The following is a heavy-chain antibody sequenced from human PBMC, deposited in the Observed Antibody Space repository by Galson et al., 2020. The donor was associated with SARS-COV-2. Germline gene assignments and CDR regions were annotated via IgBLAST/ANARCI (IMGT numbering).Heavy chain of an antibody. D-gene: IGHD3-16*01. CDR3: ARISSDYTTFDT. J-gene: IGHJ3*02. CDR1: GFSLAARGMY. V-gene: IGHV2-70*11. CDR2: IDWDDDK. Sequence: SGPTLVTPTQTLTLTCSFSGFSLAARGMYVAWIRQPPGKALEWLARIDWDDDKYYKTSLKTRLTISKDTSKNQVVLTMTNMGPSDTATYYCARISSDYTTFDTWGQGTTVTVSS.